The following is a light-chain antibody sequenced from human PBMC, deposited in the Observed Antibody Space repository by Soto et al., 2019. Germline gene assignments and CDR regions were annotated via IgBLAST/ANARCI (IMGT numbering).Light chain of an antibody. CDR3: AVWDDSLNGWV. J-gene: IGLJ3*02. CDR1: SSNIGINP. CDR2: SNT. V-gene: IGLV1-44*01. Sequence: QSVLTQPPSASGTPGQRVTISCSGSSSNIGINPVNWYQQLPGTAPKLLIYSNTQRPSGVPDRFSGSKYDTSASLAISGLQSEDEADYYCAVWDDSLNGWVFGGGTKLTGL.